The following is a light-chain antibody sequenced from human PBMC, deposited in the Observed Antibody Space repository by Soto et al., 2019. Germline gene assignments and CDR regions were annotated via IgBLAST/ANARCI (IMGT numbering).Light chain of an antibody. CDR2: GNT. Sequence: QSVLTQPPSVSGAPGQRVTISCTGSSSKNRSTYDVQWYQQLPGTAPKLLIHGNTDRPSGVPDRFSGSKSGTSASLAITGLQADDEADYYCQSYDDSLSVHYVFGTGTKVTVL. CDR1: SSKNRSTYD. V-gene: IGLV1-40*01. CDR3: QSYDDSLSVHYV. J-gene: IGLJ1*01.